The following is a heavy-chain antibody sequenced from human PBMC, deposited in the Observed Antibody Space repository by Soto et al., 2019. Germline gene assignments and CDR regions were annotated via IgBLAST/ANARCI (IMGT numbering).Heavy chain of an antibody. CDR3: XXXFXIGIAXAGTDYYYGMDV. CDR1: GGTFSSYA. CDR2: IIPIFGTA. Sequence: QVQLVQSGAEVKKPGSSVKVSCKASGGTFSSYAISWVRQAPGQGLEWMGGIIPIFGTANYAQKFQGRVXXXXXXXXXXXXXXXXXXXXXXXXXXXXXXXFXIGIAXAGTDYYYGMDVWGQGTTVTVSS. J-gene: IGHJ6*02. D-gene: IGHD6-19*01. V-gene: IGHV1-69*01.